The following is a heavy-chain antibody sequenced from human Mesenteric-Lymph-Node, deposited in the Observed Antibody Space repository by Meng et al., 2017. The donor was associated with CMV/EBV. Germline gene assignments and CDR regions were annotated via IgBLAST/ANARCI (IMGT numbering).Heavy chain of an antibody. CDR3: ARDLDCSSTSCYTPYFQH. CDR1: GFTVSSNY. V-gene: IGHV3-53*01. D-gene: IGHD2-2*02. Sequence: GGSLRLSCAASGFTVSSNYMSWVRQAPGKGLEWVSVIYSDGSTYYADSVKGRFTISRDNAKNSLYLQMNSLRAEDTAVYYCARDLDCSSTSCYTPYFQHWGQGTLVTVSS. J-gene: IGHJ1*01. CDR2: IYSDGST.